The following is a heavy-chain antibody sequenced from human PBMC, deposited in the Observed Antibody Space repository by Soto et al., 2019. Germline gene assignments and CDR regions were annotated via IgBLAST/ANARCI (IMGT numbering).Heavy chain of an antibody. J-gene: IGHJ4*02. Sequence: LRLSCAASGFTFSSYSMNWVRQAPGKGPEWVSYISTSSIIFYADSVKGRFTISRDNAKNSLYLQMNSLRDEDTAVYYCARDLPDSFDSWGQGTLVTVSS. CDR2: ISTSSII. CDR1: GFTFSSYS. V-gene: IGHV3-48*02. D-gene: IGHD2-2*01. CDR3: ARDLPDSFDS.